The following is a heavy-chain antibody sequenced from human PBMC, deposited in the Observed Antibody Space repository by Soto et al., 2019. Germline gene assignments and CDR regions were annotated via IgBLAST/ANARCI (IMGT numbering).Heavy chain of an antibody. CDR2: IYTSGST. Sequence: KPSETLSLTCTVSGGSISSYYWSWIRQPAGKGLEWIGRIYTSGSTNYNPSLKSRVTMSVDTSKNQFSLKLSSVTAADTAVYYCARDRVKRLRLGDHLLGDAFDIWGQGTMVTVSS. J-gene: IGHJ3*02. D-gene: IGHD3-16*01. V-gene: IGHV4-4*07. CDR3: ARDRVKRLRLGDHLLGDAFDI. CDR1: GGSISSYY.